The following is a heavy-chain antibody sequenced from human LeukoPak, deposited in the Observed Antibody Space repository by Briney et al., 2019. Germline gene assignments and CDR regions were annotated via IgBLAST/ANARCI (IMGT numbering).Heavy chain of an antibody. Sequence: PSETLSLTCTVSGGSISRYYWSWIRQPPGKGLEWIGYYSGSTNYNPSLKSRVAISVDTSKSQFSLRLTSVTAADTAVYYCARGRKYTSGYRVTELGSGYSDYWGQGTLVTVSS. CDR3: ARGRKYTSGYRVTELGSGYSDY. CDR2: YSGST. J-gene: IGHJ4*02. CDR1: GGSISRYY. D-gene: IGHD5-18*01. V-gene: IGHV4-59*01.